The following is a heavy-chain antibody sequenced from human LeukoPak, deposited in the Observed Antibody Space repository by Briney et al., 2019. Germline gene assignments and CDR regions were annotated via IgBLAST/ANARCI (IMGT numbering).Heavy chain of an antibody. CDR3: AADDQQQLG. V-gene: IGHV1-58*01. Sequence: SVNVSCKASGFTFSNSAVQWVRQARGQRLEWIGWIVIGSGDTNYAQRFQERVTITRDMSTSTAYMELISLRSDDTAVYYCAADDQQQLGWGQGTLVTVSS. CDR1: GFTFSNSA. CDR2: IVIGSGDT. D-gene: IGHD6-13*01. J-gene: IGHJ4*02.